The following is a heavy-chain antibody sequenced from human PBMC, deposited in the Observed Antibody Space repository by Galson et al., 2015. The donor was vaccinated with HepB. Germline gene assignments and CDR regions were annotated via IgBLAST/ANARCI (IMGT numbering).Heavy chain of an antibody. CDR3: AREGGSFSRAYYFDY. D-gene: IGHD1-26*01. Sequence: SVKVSCKASAGTFSSYAISWVRQAPGQGLEWMGGIIPFFGTTNYAQKFQGRVTITADKSATTVYMELSRLRYEDSAVYYCAREGGSFSRAYYFDYWGQGILVTVSP. J-gene: IGHJ4*02. CDR1: AGTFSSYA. CDR2: IIPFFGTT. V-gene: IGHV1-69*06.